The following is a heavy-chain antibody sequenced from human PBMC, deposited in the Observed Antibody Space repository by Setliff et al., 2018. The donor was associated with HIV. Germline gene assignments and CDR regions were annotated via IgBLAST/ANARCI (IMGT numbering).Heavy chain of an antibody. D-gene: IGHD5-12*01. J-gene: IGHJ4*02. CDR2: IYYSGSS. CDR3: ALDPGYRRDY. Sequence: SETLSLTCSVSGGSISSGYYYWSWIRQHPGKGLEWIGYIYYSGSSYYNPSLKSRVTISVDTSKNQFSVKLSSVTAADTAVYYCALDPGYRRDYWGQGTLVTVSS. CDR1: GGSISSGYYY. V-gene: IGHV4-31*03.